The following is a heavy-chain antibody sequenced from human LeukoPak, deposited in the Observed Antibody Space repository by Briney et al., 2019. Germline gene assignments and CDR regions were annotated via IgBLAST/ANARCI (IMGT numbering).Heavy chain of an antibody. J-gene: IGHJ4*02. CDR2: ISYDGSNK. D-gene: IGHD5-18*01. Sequence: PGRSLRLSCAASGFTFSSYAMHWVRQAPGKGLEWVAVISYDGSNKYYADSVKGRFTISRDNSKNTLYLQMNSLRAEDTAVYYCARGGYSYGYRVFDYWGQGTLVTVSS. V-gene: IGHV3-30-3*01. CDR3: ARGGYSYGYRVFDY. CDR1: GFTFSSYA.